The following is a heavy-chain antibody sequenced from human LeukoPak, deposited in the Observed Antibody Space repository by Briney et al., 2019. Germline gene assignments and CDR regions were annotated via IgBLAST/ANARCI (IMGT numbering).Heavy chain of an antibody. J-gene: IGHJ6*03. D-gene: IGHD4-23*01. V-gene: IGHV4-4*09. Sequence: PSETLSLTCTVSGGSISSYYWSWIRQPPGKGLEWIGYIYTSGSTNYNPSLKSRVTISVDTSKNHFSLKLSSVTAADTAVYYCAGATVVTPMDVWGKGTTVTVSS. CDR1: GGSISSYY. CDR3: AGATVVTPMDV. CDR2: IYTSGST.